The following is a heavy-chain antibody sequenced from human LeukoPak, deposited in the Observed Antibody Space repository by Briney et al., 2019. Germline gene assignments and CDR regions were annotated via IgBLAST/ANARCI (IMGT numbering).Heavy chain of an antibody. CDR2: IYYSGST. CDR1: GGSISSYY. CDR3: VRHGRSWYGMDV. J-gene: IGHJ6*02. D-gene: IGHD6-13*01. Sequence: SETLSLTCTVSGGSISSYYWSWIRQPPGKGLEWIGYIYYSGSTNYNPSLKSRVTISVDTSKNQFSLKLSSVTAADTAVYYCVRHGRSWYGMDVWGQGTTVTVSS. V-gene: IGHV4-59*08.